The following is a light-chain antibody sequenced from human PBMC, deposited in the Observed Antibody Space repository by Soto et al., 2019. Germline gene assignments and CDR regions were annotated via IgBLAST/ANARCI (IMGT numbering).Light chain of an antibody. CDR1: QSISSY. Sequence: DIQMTQSPSSLSASVGDRVTITCRASQSISSYLNWYQQKPGKAPKLLIYAAFSLQSGVPSRFSGSGSGTDFTLTISSLQPEDFATYYCQQSYSTEATFGQGTKVEIK. V-gene: IGKV1-39*01. J-gene: IGKJ1*01. CDR3: QQSYSTEAT. CDR2: AAF.